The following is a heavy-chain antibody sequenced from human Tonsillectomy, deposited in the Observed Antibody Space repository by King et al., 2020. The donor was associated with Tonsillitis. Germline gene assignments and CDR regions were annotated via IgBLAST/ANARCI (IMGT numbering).Heavy chain of an antibody. CDR1: GGSISSGGYS. Sequence: MQLQESGSGLVKPSQTLSLTCAVSGGSISSGGYSWSWIRQPPGKGLEWIGYIYHSGSTYYNPSLKSRVTRSVDRSKNQFSLKLSSVTAADTAVYYCARGREARLYYCYYWGQGTLVTVSS. V-gene: IGHV4-30-2*01. D-gene: IGHD3-22*01. CDR2: IYHSGST. J-gene: IGHJ4*02. CDR3: ARGREARLYYCYY.